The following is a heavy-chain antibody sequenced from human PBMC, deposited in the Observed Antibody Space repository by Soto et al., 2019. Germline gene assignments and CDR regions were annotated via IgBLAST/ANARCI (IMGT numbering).Heavy chain of an antibody. V-gene: IGHV1-3*01. CDR1: GYTYTSYA. J-gene: IGHJ4*02. D-gene: IGHD6-6*01. CDR3: ARAEVWQLVAWPRFDY. Sequence: QVQLVQSGAEVKKPGASVKVSCETSGYTYTSYAIHWVRQAPGQRPEWMGWISAGNGNTKYSETFRGRVTIPSDSSARTAYMDLTSLTSEDTALYAGARAEVWQLVAWPRFDYWGQGTLVTVSS. CDR2: ISAGNGNT.